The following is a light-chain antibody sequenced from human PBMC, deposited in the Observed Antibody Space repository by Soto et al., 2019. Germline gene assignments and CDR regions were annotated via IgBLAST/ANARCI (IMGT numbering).Light chain of an antibody. CDR1: QVISNY. Sequence: DIQMTQSPSSLSASVGDRVTITCRASQVISNYLGWFQQKPGQAPKSLIYSASSLQSGVPSTFSGSGSRTDFTLTISRLQPEDSANYYCHQYNSLPLTFGGGTKVEI. V-gene: IGKV1-16*01. CDR2: SAS. CDR3: HQYNSLPLT. J-gene: IGKJ4*01.